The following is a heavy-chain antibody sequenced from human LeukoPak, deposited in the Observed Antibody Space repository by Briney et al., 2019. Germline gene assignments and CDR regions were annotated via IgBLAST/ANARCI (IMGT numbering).Heavy chain of an antibody. CDR2: IKADGSAT. V-gene: IGHV3-74*01. CDR3: ARQTGSGDFDY. CDR1: GFTFSAFW. D-gene: IGHD3-10*01. J-gene: IGHJ4*02. Sequence: GGSLRLSCEASGFTFSAFWMQWVRQLPDKRLVWVSRIKADGSATHYAESVKGRFTISRDNGKNILYLQMNSPSAEDTAVYYCARQTGSGDFDYWGQGTLVTVSS.